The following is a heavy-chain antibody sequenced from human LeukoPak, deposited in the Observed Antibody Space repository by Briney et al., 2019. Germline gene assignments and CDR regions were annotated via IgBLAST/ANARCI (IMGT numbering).Heavy chain of an antibody. D-gene: IGHD2-2*01. CDR1: GFTFSDYY. V-gene: IGHV3-11*01. CDR2: ISSGSTI. Sequence: GGSLRLSCAASGFTFSDYYMSWIRQAPGKGLEWVSYISSGSTIYYADSVKGRFTISRDNAKNSLYLQMNSLRAEDTAVYYCARARLGYCSSTSCYLDAFDIWGQGTMVTVSS. J-gene: IGHJ3*02. CDR3: ARARLGYCSSTSCYLDAFDI.